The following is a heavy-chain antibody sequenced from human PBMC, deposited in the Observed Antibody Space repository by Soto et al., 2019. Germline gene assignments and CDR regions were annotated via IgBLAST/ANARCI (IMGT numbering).Heavy chain of an antibody. V-gene: IGHV1-18*01. Sequence: QVQLVQSGAEVKKPGASVKVSCKASGYTFTSYGISWVRQAPGQGLEWMGWISAYSGNTNYAQKLQGKVTMTTDTSTSTAYMELRSLRADDTAVYYCARDLTLVLIAAAGGFDYWGQGTLVTVSS. J-gene: IGHJ4*02. CDR2: ISAYSGNT. D-gene: IGHD6-13*01. CDR1: GYTFTSYG. CDR3: ARDLTLVLIAAAGGFDY.